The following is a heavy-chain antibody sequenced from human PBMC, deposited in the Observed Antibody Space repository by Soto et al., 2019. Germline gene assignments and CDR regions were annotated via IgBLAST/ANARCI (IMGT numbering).Heavy chain of an antibody. V-gene: IGHV4-4*07. CDR2: IYTSGST. Sequence: QVQLQESGPGLVKPSETLSLTCTVSGGSISSYYWSWIRQPAGKGLEWIGRIYTSGSTKYNPSLKSRVTMSVDTSKNQLSLKLSSVTAADTAVYYWARELTVTYYYYGMDVWGQGTTVTVSS. CDR3: ARELTVTYYYYGMDV. D-gene: IGHD4-17*01. CDR1: GGSISSYY. J-gene: IGHJ6*02.